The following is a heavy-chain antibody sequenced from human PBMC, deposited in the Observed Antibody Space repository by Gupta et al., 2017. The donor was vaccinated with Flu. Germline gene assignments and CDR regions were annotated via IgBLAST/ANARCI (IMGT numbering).Heavy chain of an antibody. CDR3: AKVWVYSSSSDPNDAFDI. Sequence: QVQLVESGGGVVQPGRSLRLSCAASGFTFSSYGMPWVRQAPGKGLEWVAVISYDGSNKYYADSVKGRFTISRDNSKNTLYLQMNSLRAEDTAVYYCAKVWVYSSSSDPNDAFDIWGQGTMVTVSS. CDR1: GFTFSSYG. V-gene: IGHV3-30*18. CDR2: ISYDGSNK. D-gene: IGHD6-6*01. J-gene: IGHJ3*02.